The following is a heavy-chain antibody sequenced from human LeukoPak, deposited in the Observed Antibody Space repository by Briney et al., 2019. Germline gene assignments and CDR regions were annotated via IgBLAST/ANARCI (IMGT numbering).Heavy chain of an antibody. D-gene: IGHD3-10*01. CDR1: GGSATSGGFY. V-gene: IGHV4-39*01. J-gene: IGHJ5*02. CDR3: ARHSGSGSLSRPFDP. Sequence: SETLSLTCSVSGGSATSGGFYWGWLRQPPGKGPEWIATIYYTGSTYYNPSLQSRVTISIDTSKNQFSLGLTSVTATDTAVYHCARHSGSGSLSRPFDPWGQGTLVTVSS. CDR2: IYYTGST.